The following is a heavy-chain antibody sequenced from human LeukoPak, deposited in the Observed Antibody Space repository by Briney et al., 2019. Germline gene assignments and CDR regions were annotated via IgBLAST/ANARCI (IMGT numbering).Heavy chain of an antibody. D-gene: IGHD6-6*01. CDR2: ISSSSSYI. CDR1: GFTFSSYS. CDR3: ARGGRVAARPSLYYFDY. V-gene: IGHV3-21*01. Sequence: GGSLRLSCAASGFTFSSYSMNWVRQAPGKGLEWDSSISSSSSYIYYADSVKGRFTISRDNAKNSLYLQMNSLRAEDTAVYYCARGGRVAARPSLYYFDYWGQGTLVTVSS. J-gene: IGHJ4*02.